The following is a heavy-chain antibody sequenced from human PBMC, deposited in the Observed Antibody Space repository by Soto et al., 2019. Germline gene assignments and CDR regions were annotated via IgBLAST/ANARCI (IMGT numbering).Heavy chain of an antibody. J-gene: IGHJ6*02. CDR2: IYYIGST. D-gene: IGHD3-10*01. CDR3: ASRTMVRGVPVCYYGMDV. V-gene: IGHV4-39*01. CDR1: GGSISSSRYY. Sequence: SETLSLTCTVSGGSISSSRYYCGWIRQPPGKGLELIGSIYYIGSTYYNPSLKSRVTISVDTSKNQFSLKLSSVTAADTAVYYCASRTMVRGVPVCYYGMDVWGQGTTVTVSS.